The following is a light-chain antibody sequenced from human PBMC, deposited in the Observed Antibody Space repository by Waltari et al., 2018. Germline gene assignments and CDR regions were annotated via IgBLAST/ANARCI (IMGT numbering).Light chain of an antibody. CDR3: QHYVRLPAT. J-gene: IGKJ1*01. V-gene: IGKV3-20*01. CDR2: GAS. CDR1: QSVSRT. Sequence: EIVFTPSPGTLSLSPGVRATLSCRASQSVSRTLAWYQQKPGQAPKLLIYGASIRATGIPDRFTGSGSGTDFSLTISSLEPEDFAIYFCQHYVRLPATFGQGTKVEIK.